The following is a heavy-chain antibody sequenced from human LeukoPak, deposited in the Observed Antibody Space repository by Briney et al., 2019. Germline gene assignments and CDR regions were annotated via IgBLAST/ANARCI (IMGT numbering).Heavy chain of an antibody. V-gene: IGHV4-61*01. CDR2: IYYSGST. D-gene: IGHD4-17*01. CDR3: ARDTYGDHNYYYYYYMDV. CDR1: GGSISSSSYY. J-gene: IGHJ6*03. Sequence: SETLSLTCTVSGGSISSSSYYWSWIRQPPGKGLEWIGYIYYSGSTNHNPSLKSRVTISVDTSKNQFSLKLSSVTAADTAVYYCARDTYGDHNYYYYYYMDVWGKGTTVTVSS.